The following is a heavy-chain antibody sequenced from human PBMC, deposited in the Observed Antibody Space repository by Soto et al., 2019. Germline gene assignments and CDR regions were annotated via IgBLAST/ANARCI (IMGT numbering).Heavy chain of an antibody. V-gene: IGHV3-30-3*01. CDR3: ARDRRYYYGSGSPVGYYYYYGMDV. D-gene: IGHD3-10*01. CDR1: GFTFSSYA. CDR2: ISYDGSNK. J-gene: IGHJ6*02. Sequence: GGSLRLSCAASGFTFSSYAMHWVRQAPGKGLEWVAVISYDGSNKYYADSVKGRFTISRDNSKNTLYLQMNSLRAEDTAVYYCARDRRYYYGSGSPVGYYYYYGMDVWGQGTTVTVSS.